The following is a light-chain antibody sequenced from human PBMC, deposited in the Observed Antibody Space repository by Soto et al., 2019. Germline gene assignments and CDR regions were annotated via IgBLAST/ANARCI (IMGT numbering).Light chain of an antibody. J-gene: IGKJ5*01. CDR1: QSLLHITGETF. CDR2: EVS. CDR3: MQSTQLPHT. Sequence: VITQPPLSLSVAPGQPASISCKTSQSLLHITGETFLFWYLQKPGQSPQLLIYEVSTRVSGVPDRFSGSGSGTDFTLEISRVETDDVGIYYCMQSTQLPHTFGQGTRLEI. V-gene: IGKV2D-29*02.